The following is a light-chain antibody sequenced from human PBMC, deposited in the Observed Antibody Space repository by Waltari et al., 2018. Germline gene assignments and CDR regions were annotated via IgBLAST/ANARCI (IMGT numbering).Light chain of an antibody. CDR1: SRRSFY. J-gene: IGLJ2*01. V-gene: IGLV3-19*01. CDR2: GKN. Sequence: SSELTQDPAVSVDLGQPVRITCHGDSRRSFYETWYKQKPGQAPGLIIFGKNNRPEGIPDRFAASNSGNTASLTIAGAQADDEAAYYCNSRDSSGNRVVFGGGTKLTVL. CDR3: NSRDSSGNRVV.